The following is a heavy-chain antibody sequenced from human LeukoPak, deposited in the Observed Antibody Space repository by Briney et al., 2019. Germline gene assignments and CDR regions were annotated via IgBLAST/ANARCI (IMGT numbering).Heavy chain of an antibody. J-gene: IGHJ4*02. CDR2: ISGSGGST. CDR3: AKKDGIAAAAKIPFKY. Sequence: PGGSLRLSCAASGFTFSSYAMSWVRQAPGKGLEWVSAISGSGGSTNYADSVKGRFTISRDNSKNTLSLQMNSLRAEDTAVYYCAKKDGIAAAAKIPFKYWGQGTLVTVSS. D-gene: IGHD6-13*01. V-gene: IGHV3-23*01. CDR1: GFTFSSYA.